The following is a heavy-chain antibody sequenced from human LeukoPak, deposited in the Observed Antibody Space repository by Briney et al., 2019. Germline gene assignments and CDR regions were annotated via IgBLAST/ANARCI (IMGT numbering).Heavy chain of an antibody. D-gene: IGHD3-10*01. CDR2: LACLDTSCTE. J-gene: IGHJ4*02. V-gene: IGHV3-23*01. CDR3: ARDSEGCFDF. CDR1: GFTFSSFD. Sequence: GGSLRLSCAASGFTFSSFDTSWVRQAPGKGLEWVSTLACLDTSCTEYYADSVKGRFSISRDNSRSTLSLQMNSLRVEDTAIYYCARDSEGCFDFWGQGTLVTVSS.